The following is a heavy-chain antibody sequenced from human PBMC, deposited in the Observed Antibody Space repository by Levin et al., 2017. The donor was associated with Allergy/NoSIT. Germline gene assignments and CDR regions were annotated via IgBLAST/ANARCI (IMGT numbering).Heavy chain of an antibody. V-gene: IGHV1-24*01. D-gene: IGHD1-14*01. Sequence: GESLKISCKVSGYTLTELSMHWVRQAPGKGLEWMGGFDPEDGETIYAQKFQGRVTMTEDTSTDTAYMELSSLRSEDTAVYYCATDRIPLADAFDIWGQGTMVTVSS. CDR2: FDPEDGET. J-gene: IGHJ3*02. CDR3: ATDRIPLADAFDI. CDR1: GYTLTELS.